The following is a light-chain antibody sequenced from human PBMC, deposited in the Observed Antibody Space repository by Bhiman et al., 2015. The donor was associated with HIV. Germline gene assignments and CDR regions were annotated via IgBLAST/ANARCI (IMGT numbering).Light chain of an antibody. J-gene: IGLJ3*02. CDR3: AAWDDSLSGGV. V-gene: IGLV1-47*01. Sequence: QSVLTQPPSVSAAPGQKVTISCSGSSSNIGNNYVSWYQQLPGTAPKLLIYRNNQRPSGVPDRFSGSKSGTSASLAISGLQAEDEADYYCAAWDDSLSGGVFGGGTKLTVL. CDR2: RNN. CDR1: SSNIGNNY.